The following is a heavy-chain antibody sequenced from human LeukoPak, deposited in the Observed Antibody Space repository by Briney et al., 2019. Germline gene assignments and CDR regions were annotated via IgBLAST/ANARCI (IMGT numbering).Heavy chain of an antibody. CDR2: IYPGDSDT. CDR3: ARVYGTTFKPTQRGHAFDI. Sequence: GESLKISCKGSGYSFTSYWIGWVRQMPGKGLEWLGIIYPGDSDTRYSPSFQGQVTISADKSISTAYLQWSSLKASDTAMYYCARVYGTTFKPTQRGHAFDIWGQGTMVTVSS. CDR1: GYSFTSYW. J-gene: IGHJ3*02. V-gene: IGHV5-51*01. D-gene: IGHD1-7*01.